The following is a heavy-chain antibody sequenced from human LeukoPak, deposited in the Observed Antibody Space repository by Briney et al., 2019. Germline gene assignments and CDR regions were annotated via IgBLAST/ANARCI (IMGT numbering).Heavy chain of an antibody. CDR1: GGTFSSYA. CDR3: AGIAALNDI. D-gene: IGHD6-6*01. J-gene: IGHJ3*02. V-gene: IGHV1-69*05. CDR2: IIPIFGTA. Sequence: SVKVSCKASGGTFSSYAISWVRQAPGQGLEWMGGIIPIFGTANYAQKFQGRVTITTGESTSTAYNELSSLRTEDTAVYYCAGIAALNDIWREKTMVTVPS.